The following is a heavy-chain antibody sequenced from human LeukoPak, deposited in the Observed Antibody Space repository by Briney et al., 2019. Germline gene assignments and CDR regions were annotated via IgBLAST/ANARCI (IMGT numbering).Heavy chain of an antibody. D-gene: IGHD3-10*01. V-gene: IGHV1-46*01. CDR3: TGAFGGSGSYHYPY. CDR2: IKFTSGSP. Sequence: WASVKVSCKASGYTFTTYYLHWVRQAPGQGLEWMGVIKFTSGSPSYAQNFQGRVTMTRDTSTSTIYMELSSLRSEDSAVYYCTGAFGGSGSYHYPYWGQGTLVTVSS. J-gene: IGHJ4*02. CDR1: GYTFTTYY.